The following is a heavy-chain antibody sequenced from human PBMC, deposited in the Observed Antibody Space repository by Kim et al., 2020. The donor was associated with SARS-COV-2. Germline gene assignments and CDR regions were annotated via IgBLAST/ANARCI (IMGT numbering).Heavy chain of an antibody. V-gene: IGHV4-39*01. J-gene: IGHJ4*02. CDR3: ARLHSSAWYELDY. D-gene: IGHD6-19*01. Sequence: NPPLRSRVTISGDTSKTQLSLNLISVTAADTAVYYCARLHSSAWYELDYWGQGALVTVSS.